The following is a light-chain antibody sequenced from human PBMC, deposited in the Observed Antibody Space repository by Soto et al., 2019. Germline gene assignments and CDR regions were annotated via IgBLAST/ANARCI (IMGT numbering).Light chain of an antibody. CDR2: GIS. V-gene: IGKV3-15*01. CDR3: QQHSKWPNT. CDR1: QSVDSN. J-gene: IGKJ5*01. Sequence: EIVMTQSPGTLSLSPGETATLSCRASQSVDSNYLAWYQQKPGQAPRLLVYGISTRATDIPARFSGSGSGTEFTLTISSLQSEDFGIYYCQQHSKWPNTFGQGTRLEIK.